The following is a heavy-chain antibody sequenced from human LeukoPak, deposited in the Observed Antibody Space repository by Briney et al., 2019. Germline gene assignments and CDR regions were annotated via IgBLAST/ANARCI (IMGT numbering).Heavy chain of an antibody. CDR1: GFNFDNAW. CDR3: AKVFTVLDPTFDY. CDR2: IKSKAGGGTI. D-gene: IGHD4-11*01. Sequence: GGSLRLSCVVFGFNFDNAWMSWVRLAPGKGLEWVGLIKSKAGGGTIDYAAPVKGRFTISRDDSEDTLYLQLNSLKIEDTAVYYCAKVFTVLDPTFDYWGQGTQVTVSS. J-gene: IGHJ4*02. V-gene: IGHV3-15*01.